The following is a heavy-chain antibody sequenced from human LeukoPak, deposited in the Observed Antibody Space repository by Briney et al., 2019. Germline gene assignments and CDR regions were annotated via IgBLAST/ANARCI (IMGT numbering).Heavy chain of an antibody. V-gene: IGHV5-51*01. D-gene: IGHD6-13*01. CDR2: INPGDSDT. CDR3: ARQAHIAAAGTGSYYYMDV. Sequence: GESLKISCKGSGYSFTSYWIGWVRQMPGKGLEWIGIINPGDSDTRYSPSFQGQVTISADKSISTAYLQWSSLKASDTAMYYCARQAHIAAAGTGSYYYMDVWGKGTTVTVSS. CDR1: GYSFTSYW. J-gene: IGHJ6*03.